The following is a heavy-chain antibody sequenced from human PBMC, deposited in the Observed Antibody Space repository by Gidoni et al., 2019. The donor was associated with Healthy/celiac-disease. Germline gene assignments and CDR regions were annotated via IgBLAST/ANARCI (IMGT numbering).Heavy chain of an antibody. V-gene: IGHV4-39*01. Sequence: QLQLQESGPGLVKPSETLSLTCTVSGCSISSSSYYWGWIRQPPGKGLEWIGSIYYSGSTYYNPSLKSRVTISVDTSKNQFSLKLSSVTAADTAVYYCARPGLGELYSAFDIWGQGTMVTVSS. D-gene: IGHD3-10*01. CDR1: GCSISSSSYY. CDR3: ARPGLGELYSAFDI. CDR2: IYYSGST. J-gene: IGHJ3*02.